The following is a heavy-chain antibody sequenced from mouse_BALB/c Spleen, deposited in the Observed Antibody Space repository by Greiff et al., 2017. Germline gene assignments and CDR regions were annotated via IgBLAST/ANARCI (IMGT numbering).Heavy chain of an antibody. CDR3: TRAQLGLTGGDY. J-gene: IGHJ2*01. D-gene: IGHD3-1*01. CDR2: INPSNGGT. CDR1: GYTFTSYY. Sequence: QVQLQQPGAELVKPGASVKLSCKASGYTFTSYYMYWVKQRPGQGLEWIGGINPSNGGTNFNEKFKSKATLTVDKSSSTAYMQLSSLTSEDSAVYYCTRAQLGLTGGDYWGQGTTLTVSS. V-gene: IGHV1S81*02.